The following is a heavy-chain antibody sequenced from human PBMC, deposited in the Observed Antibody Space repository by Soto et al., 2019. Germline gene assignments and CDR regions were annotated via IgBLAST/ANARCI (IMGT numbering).Heavy chain of an antibody. D-gene: IGHD3-22*01. J-gene: IGHJ5*02. CDR1: GFSLSNNGEA. Sequence: SGPTLVNPTQTLTLTCTFSGFSLSNNGEAVGWFRQSPGKALEWLALIYWDDDKRYSPSLKSRLTITKDTSKNQVVLTMTNMDPVDTATYYCAHRGDSSGYYTDNWFDPWGQGTLVTVSS. V-gene: IGHV2-5*02. CDR3: AHRGDSSGYYTDNWFDP. CDR2: IYWDDDK.